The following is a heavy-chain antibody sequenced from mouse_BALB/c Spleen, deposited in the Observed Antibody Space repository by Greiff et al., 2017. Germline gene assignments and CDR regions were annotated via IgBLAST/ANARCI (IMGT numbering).Heavy chain of an antibody. CDR3: ASSATVVADYAMDY. V-gene: IGHV2-4-1*01. D-gene: IGHD1-1*01. Sequence: VQLQESGPGLVQPSQSLSITCTVSGFSLTSYGVHWVRQSPGKGLEWLGVIWSGGSTDYNAAFISRLSISKDNSKSQVFFKMNSLQADDTAIYYCASSATVVADYAMDYWGQGTSVTVSS. J-gene: IGHJ4*01. CDR1: GFSLTSYG. CDR2: IWSGGST.